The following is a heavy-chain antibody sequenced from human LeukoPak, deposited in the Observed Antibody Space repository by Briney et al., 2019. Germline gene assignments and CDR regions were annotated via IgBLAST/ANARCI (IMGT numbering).Heavy chain of an antibody. CDR3: ARHAYYYDSSGYYPDY. CDR1: GYSFTSYW. V-gene: IGHV5-51*01. J-gene: IGHJ4*02. CDR2: IYPGDSDT. D-gene: IGHD3-22*01. Sequence: GESLKISCKGSGYSFTSYWIGWVRQMPEKGLEWMGIIYPGDSDTRYSPSFQGQVTISADKSISTAYLQWSSLKASGTAMYYCARHAYYYDSSGYYPDYWGQGTLVTVSS.